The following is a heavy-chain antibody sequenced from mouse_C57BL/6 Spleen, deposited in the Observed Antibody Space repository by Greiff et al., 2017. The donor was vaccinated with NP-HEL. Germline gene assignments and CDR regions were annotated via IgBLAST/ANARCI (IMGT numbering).Heavy chain of an antibody. CDR1: GYAFRSSW. CDR3: ARGGYDYVFDY. J-gene: IGHJ2*01. D-gene: IGHD2-4*01. Sequence: VKLMVSGPELVKPGASVKISCKASGYAFRSSWMTWVKQRPGTGLEWIGRIYPGDGDTTYNGKFKGKATLTADKSSSTAYMQLSSLTSEDSAVYFCARGGYDYVFDYWGQGTTLTVSS. V-gene: IGHV1-82*01. CDR2: IYPGDGDT.